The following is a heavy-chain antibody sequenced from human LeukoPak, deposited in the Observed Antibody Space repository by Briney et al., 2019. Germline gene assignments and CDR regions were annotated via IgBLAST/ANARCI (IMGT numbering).Heavy chain of an antibody. CDR2: INTNTGNP. Sequence: ASVKVSCKASGYTFTSYAMNWVRQAPGQGLEWMGWINTNTGNPTYAQGFTGRFVFSLDTSVSTAYLQISSLKAEDTAVYYCARDGSYSPRCWFDPWGQGTLVTVSS. J-gene: IGHJ5*02. D-gene: IGHD1-26*01. V-gene: IGHV7-4-1*02. CDR3: ARDGSYSPRCWFDP. CDR1: GYTFTSYA.